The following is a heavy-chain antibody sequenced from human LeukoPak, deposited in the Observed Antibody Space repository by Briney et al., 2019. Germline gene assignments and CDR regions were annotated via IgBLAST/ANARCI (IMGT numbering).Heavy chain of an antibody. CDR3: ARGPPAMSYDSSGYFNY. V-gene: IGHV3-23*01. D-gene: IGHD3-22*01. Sequence: GGSLRLSCAASGFTFSSYAMSWVHQAPGKGLEWVSAISGSGGSTYYADSVKGRFTISRDNSKNTLYLQMNSLTAEDTAVYYCARGPPAMSYDSSGYFNYWGQGTLVTVSS. CDR2: ISGSGGST. CDR1: GFTFSSYA. J-gene: IGHJ4*02.